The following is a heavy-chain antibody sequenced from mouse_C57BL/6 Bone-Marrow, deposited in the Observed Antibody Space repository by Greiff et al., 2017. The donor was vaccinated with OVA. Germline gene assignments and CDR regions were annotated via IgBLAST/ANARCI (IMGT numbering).Heavy chain of an antibody. CDR2: ISSGSSTI. CDR1: GFTFSDYG. V-gene: IGHV5-17*01. CDR3: ARRSIYYYAFDY. Sequence: EVKVVESGGGFVKPGGSLKLSCAASGFTFSDYGMHWVRQAPEKGLAWVAYISSGSSTIYYAATVKGRFTISRDNAKNTLFLQMTSLRSEDTAMYYCARRSIYYYAFDYWGKGTTLTVSS. J-gene: IGHJ2*01. D-gene: IGHD1-1*01.